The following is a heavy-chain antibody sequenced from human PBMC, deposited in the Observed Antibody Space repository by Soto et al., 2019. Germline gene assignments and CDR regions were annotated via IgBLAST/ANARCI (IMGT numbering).Heavy chain of an antibody. CDR3: VRRFKGLSTSNYYMDV. V-gene: IGHV3-21*01. Sequence: EVQLVESGGGLVKPGGSLRLSCAASGFTFSSYSMNWVRQAPGQGLEWVSSISSSTTYIYYADSVKGRFTISRDNAKNSLDLQMNSLRAEDTAVYYCVRRFKGLSTSNYYMDVWGKGTTVTVSS. J-gene: IGHJ6*03. CDR1: GFTFSSYS. CDR2: ISSSTTYI.